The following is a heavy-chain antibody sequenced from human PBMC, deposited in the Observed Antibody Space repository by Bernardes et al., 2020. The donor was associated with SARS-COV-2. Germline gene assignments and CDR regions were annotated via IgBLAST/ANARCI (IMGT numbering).Heavy chain of an antibody. CDR3: ARVYYYDSSGYYYTEYFQH. CDR1: GFTFSSYS. CDR2: ISSSSSYI. J-gene: IGHJ1*01. D-gene: IGHD3-22*01. V-gene: IGHV3-21*01. Sequence: GGSLRLSCAASGFTFSSYSMNWVRQAPGKGLEWVSSISSSSSYIYYADSVKGRFTISRDTAKNSLYLQMNSLRAEDTAVYYCARVYYYDSSGYYYTEYFQHWGQGTLVTVSS.